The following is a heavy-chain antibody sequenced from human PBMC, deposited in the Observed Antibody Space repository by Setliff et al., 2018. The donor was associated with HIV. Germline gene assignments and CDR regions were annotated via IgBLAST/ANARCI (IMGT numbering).Heavy chain of an antibody. CDR2: MHYSGYT. D-gene: IGHD1-26*01. J-gene: IGHJ4*02. V-gene: IGHV4-39*01. Sequence: LSLTCTVSGGSTSSSSNYWGWIRQPPGKGLEWIGNMHYSGYTYSNPPLKSRVTMSVDTSRNQLSLKLSSVTAADTAVYYCARRKEVGAAFDYWGQGTLVTVSS. CDR3: ARRKEVGAAFDY. CDR1: GGSTSSSSNY.